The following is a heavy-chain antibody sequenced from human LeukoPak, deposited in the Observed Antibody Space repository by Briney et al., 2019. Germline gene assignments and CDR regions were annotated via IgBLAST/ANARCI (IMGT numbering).Heavy chain of an antibody. CDR2: IYYSGST. V-gene: IGHV4-39*07. CDR3: ARGGWGDASWDGPSINWVDP. J-gene: IGHJ5*02. Sequence: PSETLSLTCTVSGGSISSSSYYWGWIRQPPGKGLEWIGSIYYSGSTYYNPSLKSRVTISVDTSKNQFSLRLMSVTAADTAVYYCARGGWGDASWDGPSINWVDPWGQGSPVTVSS. D-gene: IGHD3-16*01. CDR1: GGSISSSSYY.